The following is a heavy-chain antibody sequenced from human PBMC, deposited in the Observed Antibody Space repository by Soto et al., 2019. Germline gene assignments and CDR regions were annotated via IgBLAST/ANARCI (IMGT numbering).Heavy chain of an antibody. D-gene: IGHD4-17*01. V-gene: IGHV1-24*01. CDR3: TTYHGDYNFDH. CDR2: FDPDEAET. CDR1: GYTLNEVA. J-gene: IGHJ5*02. Sequence: QVQLVQSGAEVKQPGASVKVSCKVSGYTLNEVAMHWVRQAPGKGLEWLGGFDPDEAETIYAQHFQGRVTMTEDTSTDTVYMELSSLISEDTALYFCTTYHGDYNFDHWGQGTLVTVSS.